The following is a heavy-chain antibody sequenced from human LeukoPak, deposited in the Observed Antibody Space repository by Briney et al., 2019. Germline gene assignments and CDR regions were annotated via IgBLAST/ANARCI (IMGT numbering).Heavy chain of an antibody. CDR2: MNPNSGNT. D-gene: IGHD3-10*01. J-gene: IGHJ4*02. CDR1: KTSRYTFTGYY. Sequence: ASVKVSCKASKTSRYTFTGYYMHWLRQAPGQGLEWTGWMNPNSGNTGYAQKLQGRVTMTRNTSISTAYMELSSLRSEDTAVYYCARVNYYGSGSYPDYWGQGTLVTVSS. V-gene: IGHV1-8*02. CDR3: ARVNYYGSGSYPDY.